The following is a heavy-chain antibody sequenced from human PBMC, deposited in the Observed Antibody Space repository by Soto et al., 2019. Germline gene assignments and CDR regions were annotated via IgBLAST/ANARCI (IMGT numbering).Heavy chain of an antibody. CDR2: IYYSGST. V-gene: IGHV4-31*03. J-gene: IGHJ3*02. CDR3: ARAKLSRANAFDI. CDR1: GGSISSGGYY. D-gene: IGHD2-15*01. Sequence: QVQLQESGPGLVKPSQTLSLTCTVSGGSISSGGYYWSWIRQHPGKGLEWIGYIYYSGSTYYNPSLTSRVTISVDTSKNQFSLKLSSVTAADTAVYYCARAKLSRANAFDIWGQGTMVTVSS.